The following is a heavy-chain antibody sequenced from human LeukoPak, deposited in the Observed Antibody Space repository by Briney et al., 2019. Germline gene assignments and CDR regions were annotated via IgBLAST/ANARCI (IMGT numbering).Heavy chain of an antibody. CDR1: GYTFSNYG. D-gene: IGHD2-21*02. CDR3: ARGRGPYCGGDCPLDY. V-gene: IGHV1-18*01. J-gene: IGHJ4*02. CDR2: ISTHNGNT. Sequence: ASVKVSCKASGYTFSNYGINWVRQAPGQGLECMGWISTHNGNTNYAQKFHGRVTMTTDTSTSTVCMELRSLRSDDTAVYYCARGRGPYCGGDCPLDYWGQGTLVTVSS.